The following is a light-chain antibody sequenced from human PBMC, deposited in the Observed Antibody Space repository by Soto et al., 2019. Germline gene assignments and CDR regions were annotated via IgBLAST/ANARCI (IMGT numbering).Light chain of an antibody. CDR2: DVS. Sequence: QSVLTQPASVSGSPGQSITISCTGTSSDVGGYNYVSWYQQHPGKAPKLMIYDVSNRPSGVSNRFSGSKSGNTASLTISGLQADDEADYYCSSYTSITTYVSGTGSIDTDL. CDR3: SSYTSITTYV. V-gene: IGLV2-14*01. CDR1: SSDVGGYNY. J-gene: IGLJ1*01.